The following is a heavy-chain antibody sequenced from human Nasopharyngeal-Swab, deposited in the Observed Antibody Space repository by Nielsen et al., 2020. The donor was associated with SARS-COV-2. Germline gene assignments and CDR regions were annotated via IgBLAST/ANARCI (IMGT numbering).Heavy chain of an antibody. D-gene: IGHD2-2*01. Sequence: GESLKISCAASGFTFSSYAMHWVRQAPGKGLEWVAVISYDGSNKYYADSVKGRFTISRDNSKNTLYLQMNSLRAEDTAVYYCARAYRPYCSSTSCYAGPVYYYMDVWGKGTTDTVSS. CDR2: ISYDGSNK. CDR1: GFTFSSYA. J-gene: IGHJ6*03. CDR3: ARAYRPYCSSTSCYAGPVYYYMDV. V-gene: IGHV3-30-3*01.